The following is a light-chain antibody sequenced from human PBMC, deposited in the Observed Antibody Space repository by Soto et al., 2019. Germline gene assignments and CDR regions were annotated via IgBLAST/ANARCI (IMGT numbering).Light chain of an antibody. CDR1: QSVSSN. CDR3: QQYNNWPRT. J-gene: IGKJ1*01. V-gene: IGKV3-15*01. Sequence: EIVLTQSPCTLSLSPGESAPLSCRARQSVSSNLDWYQQKPGKAPRLLIYGASTRATGIPARFSGSGSGTEFTLTISSLQSEELEVYYCQQYNNWPRTFGQGTKVDIK. CDR2: GAS.